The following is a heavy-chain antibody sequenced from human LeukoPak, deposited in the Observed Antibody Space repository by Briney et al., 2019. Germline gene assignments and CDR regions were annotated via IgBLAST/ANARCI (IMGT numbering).Heavy chain of an antibody. V-gene: IGHV4-39*01. CDR3: ARHYGL. CDR1: GGSISGSSYY. CDR2: IYYSGST. D-gene: IGHD3-10*01. Sequence: SETLSLTCTVSGGSISGSSYYWGWHRQPPGKGLEWIGSIYYSGSTYYNPSLQSRVTISVDTSKTQFSLKLNSVPATDTAVYYCARHYGLWGQGTLVTVSS. J-gene: IGHJ4*02.